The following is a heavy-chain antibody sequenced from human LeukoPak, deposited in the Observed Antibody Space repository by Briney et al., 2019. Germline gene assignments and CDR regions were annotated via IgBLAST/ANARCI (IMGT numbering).Heavy chain of an antibody. D-gene: IGHD3-22*01. V-gene: IGHV3-66*01. Sequence: PGGSLRLSCAASGFTVSSNYMSWVRQAPGKGLEWVSVIYSGGSTYYADSVKGRFTISRDNSKNTLYLQMNSLRAEDTAVYYCAKDRVMIAKIPSGYFDYWGQGTLVTVSS. CDR1: GFTVSSNY. CDR2: IYSGGST. J-gene: IGHJ4*02. CDR3: AKDRVMIAKIPSGYFDY.